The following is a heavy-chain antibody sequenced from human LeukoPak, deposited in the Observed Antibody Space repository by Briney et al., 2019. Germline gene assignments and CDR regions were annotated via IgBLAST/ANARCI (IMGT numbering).Heavy chain of an antibody. CDR2: IYHSGRT. CDR1: GGSISSSTYY. J-gene: IGHJ4*02. V-gene: IGHV4-39*07. CDR3: ARDYGSGINWLDY. Sequence: SETLSLTCTVSGGSISSSTYYWGWIRQPPGKGLEWIGGIYHSGRTYYNPSLKSRVTVSVDTSKNQFSLNLSSVTAADTAVYYCARDYGSGINWLDYWGQGTLVTVSS. D-gene: IGHD3-10*01.